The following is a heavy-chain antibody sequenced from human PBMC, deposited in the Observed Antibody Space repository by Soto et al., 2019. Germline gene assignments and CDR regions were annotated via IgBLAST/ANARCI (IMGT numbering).Heavy chain of an antibody. CDR2: INHIGST. CDR1: GGSFSGYY. CDR3: ARHETNQYSSGWYFDY. D-gene: IGHD6-19*01. V-gene: IGHV4-34*01. J-gene: IGHJ4*02. Sequence: SETLSLTCAVYGGSFSGYYWSWIRQPPGKGLEWIGEINHIGSTNYNPSLKSRVTISVDTSKNQFSLKLSSVTAADTAVYYCARHETNQYSSGWYFDYWGQGTLVTVSS.